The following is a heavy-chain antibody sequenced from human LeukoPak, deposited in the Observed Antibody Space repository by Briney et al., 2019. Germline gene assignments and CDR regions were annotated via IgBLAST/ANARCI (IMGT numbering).Heavy chain of an antibody. CDR2: INPNSGGT. V-gene: IGHV1-2*02. CDR1: GYTFTGYY. D-gene: IGHD6-19*01. Sequence: EASVTVSCKASGYTFTGYYMHWVRQAPGQGLEWMGWINPNSGGTNYAQKFQGRVTMTRDTSISTAYMELSRLRSDDTAVYYCASRYSSGWYRYYYYGMDVWGQGTTVTVSS. J-gene: IGHJ6*02. CDR3: ASRYSSGWYRYYYYGMDV.